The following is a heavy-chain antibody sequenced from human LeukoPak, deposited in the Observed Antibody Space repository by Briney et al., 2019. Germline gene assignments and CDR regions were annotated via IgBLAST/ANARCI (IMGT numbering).Heavy chain of an antibody. V-gene: IGHV3-23*01. CDR1: GFTFSSYA. J-gene: IGHJ4*02. Sequence: GGSLRLSCAASGFTFSSYAMSWVRQAPGKGLEWVSAISGSGGSTYYADSVKGRFTISRDNSKNTLYLQMNSLRAEDTAVYYCAKGLHIAVAAAFWVAYFDYWGQGTLVTVSA. CDR3: AKGLHIAVAAAFWVAYFDY. CDR2: ISGSGGST. D-gene: IGHD6-19*01.